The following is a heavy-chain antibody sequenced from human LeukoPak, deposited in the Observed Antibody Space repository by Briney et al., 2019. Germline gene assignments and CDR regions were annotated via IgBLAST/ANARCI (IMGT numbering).Heavy chain of an antibody. CDR3: ARRGAVALSY. J-gene: IGHJ4*02. CDR2: INHSGST. CDR1: GGSFSGYY. D-gene: IGHD6-19*01. V-gene: IGHV4-34*01. Sequence: SETLSLTCAVYGGSFSGYYWSWIRQPPGKGLEWIGEINHSGSTNYSPSLKSRVTISVDTSKNQFSLKLSSVTAADTAVYYCARRGAVALSYWGQGTLVTVSS.